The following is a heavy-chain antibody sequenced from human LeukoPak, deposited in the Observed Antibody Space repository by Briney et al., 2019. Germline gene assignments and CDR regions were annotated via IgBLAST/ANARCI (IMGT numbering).Heavy chain of an antibody. J-gene: IGHJ6*01. D-gene: IGHD6-13*01. CDR3: AKDLVRDSSPRLDPYGMDV. Sequence: PGGSLMLSCAASGFTFSSYAMSWVRQAPGKGLEWVSAISGSGGSTYYADSVKGRFTISRDNSKNTLYLQMNSLRAEDTAVYYCAKDLVRDSSPRLDPYGMDVWGQGTTVTVSS. CDR2: ISGSGGST. V-gene: IGHV3-23*01. CDR1: GFTFSSYA.